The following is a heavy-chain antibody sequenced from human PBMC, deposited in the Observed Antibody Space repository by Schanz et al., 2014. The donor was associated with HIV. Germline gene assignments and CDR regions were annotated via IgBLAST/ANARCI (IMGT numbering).Heavy chain of an antibody. D-gene: IGHD6-13*01. CDR1: GYTFTSYD. CDR2: MNPNSGNT. CDR3: ARDLVDSSTWYDAFDI. V-gene: IGHV1-8*01. J-gene: IGHJ3*02. Sequence: QVQLVQSGAEVKKPGASVKVSCKASGYTFTSYDINWVRQATGQGLEWMGWMNPNSGNTGYAQKFQGRVTMTRNTSISTAYMELSSLRSEDTALYFCARDLVDSSTWYDAFDIWGQGTKVTVSS.